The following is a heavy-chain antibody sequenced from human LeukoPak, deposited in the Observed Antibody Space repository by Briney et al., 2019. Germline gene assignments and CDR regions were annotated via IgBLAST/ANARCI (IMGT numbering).Heavy chain of an antibody. V-gene: IGHV4-4*02. J-gene: IGHJ4*02. CDR2: VHLDGRT. Sequence: AGGSLRLPCAASGFTFSNAWMSWVRQAPGKGLEWVGEVHLDGRTNYNPSLESRLTMSVDLSENHISLKLTSVTAADTAVYYCAREGGFYRPLDYSGQGTLVTVSS. D-gene: IGHD3-3*01. CDR3: AREGGFYRPLDY. CDR1: GFTFSNAW.